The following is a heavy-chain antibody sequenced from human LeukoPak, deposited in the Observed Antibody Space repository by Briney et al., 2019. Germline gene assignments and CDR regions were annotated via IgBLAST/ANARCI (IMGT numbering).Heavy chain of an antibody. V-gene: IGHV4-39*07. CDR3: ARCGGTYYGSGSYGI. CDR1: GGSISSSSYY. CDR2: IYYSGST. J-gene: IGHJ3*02. D-gene: IGHD3-10*01. Sequence: SETLSLTCTVSGGSISSSSYYWGWIRQPPGKGLEWIGSIYYSGSTNYNPSLKSRVTISVDTSKNQFSLKLSSVTAADTAVYYCARCGGTYYGSGSYGIWGQGTMVTVSS.